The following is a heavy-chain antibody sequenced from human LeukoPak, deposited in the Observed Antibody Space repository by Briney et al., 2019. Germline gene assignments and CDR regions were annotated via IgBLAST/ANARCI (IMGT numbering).Heavy chain of an antibody. Sequence: ASVTVSXKASGYTFTSYGISWVRQAPGPGLEWMGWISAYNGNTNYAQKLPGRVTMTTDTSTSTAYMELRSLRSDDTAVYYCAREAGGIAAAGIYYFDYWGQGTLVTVSS. CDR2: ISAYNGNT. J-gene: IGHJ4*02. V-gene: IGHV1-18*01. CDR3: AREAGGIAAAGIYYFDY. CDR1: GYTFTSYG. D-gene: IGHD6-13*01.